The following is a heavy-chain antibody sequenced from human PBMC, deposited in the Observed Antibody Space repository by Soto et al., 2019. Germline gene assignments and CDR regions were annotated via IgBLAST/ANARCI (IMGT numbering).Heavy chain of an antibody. V-gene: IGHV4-31*03. CDR1: GGSISSGGYY. D-gene: IGHD5-12*01. J-gene: IGHJ4*02. Sequence: SETLSLTCTVYGGSISSGGYYWTWIRQHPEKGLEWIAYIYYSGITYYNPSLRSRLTISVDLSKNQCSLNLTSVTAADTAVYYCARGGDVVAKKYYFDYWGQGALVTVSS. CDR3: ARGGDVVAKKYYFDY. CDR2: IYYSGIT.